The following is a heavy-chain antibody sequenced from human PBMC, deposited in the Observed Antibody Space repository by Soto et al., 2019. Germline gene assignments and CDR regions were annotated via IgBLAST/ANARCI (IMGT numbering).Heavy chain of an antibody. V-gene: IGHV1-18*01. J-gene: IGHJ2*01. D-gene: IGHD6-19*01. CDR2: ISAYNGNT. CDR1: GYTFTSYG. CDR3: ARDQWLTLVLDWYFDL. Sequence: GASVKVSCKASGYTFTSYGISWVRQAPGQGLEWMGWISAYNGNTNYAQKLQGRVTMTTDTSTSTAYMELRSLGSDDTAVYYCARDQWLTLVLDWYFDLWGRGTLVTVSS.